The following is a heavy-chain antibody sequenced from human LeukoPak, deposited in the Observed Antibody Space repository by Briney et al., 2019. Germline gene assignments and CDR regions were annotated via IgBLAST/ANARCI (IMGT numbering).Heavy chain of an antibody. CDR3: ARPTVTHTIFGVVIKYYFDY. V-gene: IGHV1-8*01. Sequence: ASVKVSCKASGYTFTSYDINWVRQATGQGLEWMEWMNPNSGNTGYAQKFQGRVTMTRNTSISTAYMELSSLRSEDTAVYYCARPTVTHTIFGVVIKYYFDYWGQGTLVTVSS. D-gene: IGHD3-3*01. CDR2: MNPNSGNT. CDR1: GYTFTSYD. J-gene: IGHJ4*02.